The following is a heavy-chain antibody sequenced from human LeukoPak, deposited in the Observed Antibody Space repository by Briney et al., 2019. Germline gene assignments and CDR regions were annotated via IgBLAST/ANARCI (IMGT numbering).Heavy chain of an antibody. CDR1: GFTFSSYW. CDR2: ISGSGSTT. Sequence: QPGGSLRLSCAASGFTFSSYWMHWVRQAPGKGLEWVSYISGSGSTTYYADSVKGRFTISRDNAQNSLYLQMNSLRAEDTAVYYCVRVVRGVRTIPSVDPWGQGTLVTVSS. V-gene: IGHV3-48*04. CDR3: VRVVRGVRTIPSVDP. J-gene: IGHJ5*02. D-gene: IGHD3-10*02.